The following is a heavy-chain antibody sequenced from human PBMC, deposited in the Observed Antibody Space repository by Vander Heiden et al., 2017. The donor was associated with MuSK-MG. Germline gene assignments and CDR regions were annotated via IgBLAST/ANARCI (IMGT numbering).Heavy chain of an antibody. V-gene: IGHV1-24*01. CDR2: FDPEDGET. Sequence: QVQLVQSGAEVKKPGASVKVSCQVSGHTLTELSMHWGRQAPGKGLEWMGGFDPEDGETIYAQKFQGRVNMTEDTSTDTAYMELGSLRSEDTAVYYCATDLITFGGVIAPLAYWGQGTLVTVSS. D-gene: IGHD3-16*02. J-gene: IGHJ4*02. CDR3: ATDLITFGGVIAPLAY. CDR1: GHTLTELS.